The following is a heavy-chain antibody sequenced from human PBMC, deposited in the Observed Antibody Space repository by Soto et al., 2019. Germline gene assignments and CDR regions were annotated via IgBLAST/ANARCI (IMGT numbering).Heavy chain of an antibody. D-gene: IGHD3-16*01. CDR3: ARGRYLGGY. Sequence: PSETLSLTCTVSGGSVSSGSYYWSWIRQPPGKGLEWIGYIYYSGSTNYNPSLKSRVTISVDTSKNQFSLKLSSVTTADTAVYYCARGRYLGGYWGQGTLVTVSS. V-gene: IGHV4-61*01. J-gene: IGHJ4*02. CDR2: IYYSGST. CDR1: GGSVSSGSYY.